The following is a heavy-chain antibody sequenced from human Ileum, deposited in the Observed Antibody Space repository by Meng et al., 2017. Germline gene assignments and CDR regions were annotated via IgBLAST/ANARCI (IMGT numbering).Heavy chain of an antibody. CDR3: AKDRGSSGYALDY. CDR2: ISWNSGSI. CDR1: GFTFDDYA. Sequence: SLKISCAASGFTFDDYAMHWVRQAPGKGLEWVSGISWNSGSIGYADSVKGRFTISRDNAKNSQYLQMNSLRAEDMALYYCAKDRGSSGYALDYWGQGTLVTVSS. J-gene: IGHJ4*02. D-gene: IGHD3-22*01. V-gene: IGHV3-9*03.